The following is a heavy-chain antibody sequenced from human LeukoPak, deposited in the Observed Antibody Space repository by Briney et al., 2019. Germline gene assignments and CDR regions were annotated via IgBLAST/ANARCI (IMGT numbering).Heavy chain of an antibody. CDR1: TFTFSNYD. CDR3: ARALWFGETFPAY. CDR2: ISSSSSTI. J-gene: IGHJ4*02. D-gene: IGHD3-10*01. Sequence: GGSLRLSCAASTFTFSNYDMHWVRQAPGKGLQWVSYISSSSSTIYYADSVKGRFTISRDNAKNSLYLQMNSLRAEDTAVYYCARALWFGETFPAYWGQGTLVTVSS. V-gene: IGHV3-48*01.